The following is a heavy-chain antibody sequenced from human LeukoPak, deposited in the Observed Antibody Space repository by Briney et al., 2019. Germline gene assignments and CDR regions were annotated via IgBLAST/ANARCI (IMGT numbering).Heavy chain of an antibody. D-gene: IGHD2-15*01. Sequence: SETLSLTCTVSGGSISSSSYYWGWIRHPPGKGLEWIGSIYYSGSTYYNPSLKSRVTISVDTSKNQFSLQLSSVTAADTAVYYCARLSSVTYCSGGSCSRGGYDYWGQGTLVTVSS. V-gene: IGHV4-39*01. CDR1: GGSISSSSYY. CDR3: ARLSSVTYCSGGSCSRGGYDY. CDR2: IYYSGST. J-gene: IGHJ4*02.